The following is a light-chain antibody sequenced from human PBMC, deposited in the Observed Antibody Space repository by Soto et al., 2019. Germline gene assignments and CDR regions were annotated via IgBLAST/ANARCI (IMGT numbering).Light chain of an antibody. CDR2: GAS. Sequence: EIVMTQSPATLSVSPGERATLSCRASQSVRSNLAWYQHKPGQAPRLLIYGASTRATGIPARFSGSGSGTEFTPTLSSPQSEDFAFYYCQQYNNWPPRYTFGQGTKLDIK. J-gene: IGKJ2*01. CDR3: QQYNNWPPRYT. CDR1: QSVRSN. V-gene: IGKV3-15*01.